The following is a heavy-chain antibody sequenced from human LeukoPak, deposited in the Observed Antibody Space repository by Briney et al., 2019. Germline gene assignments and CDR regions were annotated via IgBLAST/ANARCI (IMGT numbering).Heavy chain of an antibody. Sequence: GGSLRLSCTASGFVFDEHGMTWVRQVPGKGLEWVSGINWSGKSTSYGDPVRGRFTISRDNAKNSLSLQMDSLRAEDTAVYYCARSNLVAFDYWGQGTLVTVSS. CDR3: ARSNLVAFDY. V-gene: IGHV3-20*04. CDR2: INWSGKST. J-gene: IGHJ4*02. CDR1: GFVFDEHG. D-gene: IGHD2-2*01.